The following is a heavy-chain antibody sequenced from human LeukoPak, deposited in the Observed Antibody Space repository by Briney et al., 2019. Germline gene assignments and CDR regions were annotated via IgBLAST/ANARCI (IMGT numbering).Heavy chain of an antibody. Sequence: PSETLSLTCTVSGGSISSGDYYWSWIRQPPGKGLEWIGYIYYSGSTYYNPSLKSRVTISVDTSKNQFSLKLSSVTAADTAVYHCVKQAGGYGSGSEDLWGRGTLVTVSS. J-gene: IGHJ2*01. V-gene: IGHV4-30-4*08. CDR1: GGSISSGDYY. D-gene: IGHD3-10*01. CDR3: VKQAGGYGSGSEDL. CDR2: IYYSGST.